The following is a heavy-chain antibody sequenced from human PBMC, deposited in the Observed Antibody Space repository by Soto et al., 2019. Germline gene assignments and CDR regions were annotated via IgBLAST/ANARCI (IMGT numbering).Heavy chain of an antibody. CDR2: ISGSGGSA. V-gene: IGHV3-23*01. Sequence: GGSLRLSCAASGFTFSNYAMTWVRQGPGKGLKWVSAISGSGGSAYYADSVKGRFTISRDNSKNTLYLQMNSLRADDSGVYYCAKDPYSGVLVPVAIGFDPWGPGTLVTVSS. CDR3: AKDPYSGVLVPVAIGFDP. CDR1: GFTFSNYA. J-gene: IGHJ5*02. D-gene: IGHD2-2*01.